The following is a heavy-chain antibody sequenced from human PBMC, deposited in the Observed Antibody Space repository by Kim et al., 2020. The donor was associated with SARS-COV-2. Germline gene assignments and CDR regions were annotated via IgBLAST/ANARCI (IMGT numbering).Heavy chain of an antibody. CDR1: GFTFSSYA. V-gene: IGHV3-23*01. D-gene: IGHD3-22*01. Sequence: GGSLRLSCAASGFTFSSYAMSWVRQAPGKGLEWVSAISGSGGSTYYADSVKGRFTISRDNSKNTLYLQMNSLRAEDTAVYYCAKAMPNYYDSSGYWFDYWGQGTLVTVSS. J-gene: IGHJ4*02. CDR2: ISGSGGST. CDR3: AKAMPNYYDSSGYWFDY.